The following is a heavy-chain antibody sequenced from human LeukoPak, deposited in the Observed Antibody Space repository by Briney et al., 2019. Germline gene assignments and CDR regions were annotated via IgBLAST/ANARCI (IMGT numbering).Heavy chain of an antibody. D-gene: IGHD3-22*01. CDR1: GGSISSGGYY. V-gene: IGHV4-31*03. Sequence: SETLSLTCTVSGGSISSGGYYWNWIRQHPGKGLEWIGYIFYSGSTYYNPSLKSRVTISVDMSKNQFSLKPTSVTAADTAVYYCARDRSSGYYFFDYWGQGTLVTVSS. CDR3: ARDRSSGYYFFDY. J-gene: IGHJ4*02. CDR2: IFYSGST.